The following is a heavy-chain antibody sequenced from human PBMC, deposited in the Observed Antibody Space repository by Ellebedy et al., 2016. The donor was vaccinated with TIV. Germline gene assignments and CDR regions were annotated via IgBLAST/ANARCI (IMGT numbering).Heavy chain of an antibody. D-gene: IGHD4-17*01. V-gene: IGHV3-53*01. Sequence: GESLKISCAASGFTVSGNYMGWVRQAPGKGLEWVSVIYGGDSTYYVDSVKGRFTISRDNSKNMVYLQMNSLRVEDTAVYYCAKSLGKGDYSSVSWGQGILVTVSS. CDR1: GFTVSGNY. CDR2: IYGGDST. CDR3: AKSLGKGDYSSVS. J-gene: IGHJ5*02.